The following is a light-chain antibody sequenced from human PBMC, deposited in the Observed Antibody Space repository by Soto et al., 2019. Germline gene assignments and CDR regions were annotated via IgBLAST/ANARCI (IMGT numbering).Light chain of an antibody. V-gene: IGKV1-39*01. CDR3: QQSYS. J-gene: IGKJ4*01. CDR2: AAS. CDR1: QTISRY. Sequence: IQVTQSPSSLSASVGDRVTISCRANQTISRYLNWYQQKPGKAPKLLISAASSLQSGVPSRFSGSGSGTDFTLIISSLQSEDFATYYCQQSYSFGGGTKVEIK.